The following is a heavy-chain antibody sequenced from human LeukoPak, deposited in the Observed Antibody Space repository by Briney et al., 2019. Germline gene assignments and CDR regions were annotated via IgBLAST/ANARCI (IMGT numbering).Heavy chain of an antibody. V-gene: IGHV3-7*01. CDR3: ARDQTGSLDY. CDR1: GFTFSNTW. CDR2: IKQDGSTR. Sequence: GGSLRLSCAASGFTFSNTWMAWVRQAPGKGLEWVANIKQDGSTRHYVDSVKGRFTISRDNAKKSLYLQMNSPRAEDTAVYYCARDQTGSLDYWGQGTLVTVSS. J-gene: IGHJ4*02. D-gene: IGHD1-26*01.